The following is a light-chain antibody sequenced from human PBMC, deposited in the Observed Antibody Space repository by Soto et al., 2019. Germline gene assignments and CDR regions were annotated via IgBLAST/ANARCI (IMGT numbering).Light chain of an antibody. CDR2: EVS. CDR3: SSYTSSSTDG. V-gene: IGLV2-14*01. Sequence: QAALTQPASVSGSPGQSLTISCTGTSSDVGFYNYVSWYQQHPSKATKRVIYEVSTRPSGVSSRFSGSKSGNTDSLTISGLQAEDEADYYSSSYTSSSTDGFGTGTKVTVL. CDR1: SSDVGFYNY. J-gene: IGLJ1*01.